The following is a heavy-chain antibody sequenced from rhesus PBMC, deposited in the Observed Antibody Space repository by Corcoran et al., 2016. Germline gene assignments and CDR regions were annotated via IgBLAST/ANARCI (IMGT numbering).Heavy chain of an antibody. J-gene: IGHJ4*01. CDR3: ARDLTSGSYYFDY. Sequence: QVQLQESGPGLVKPSETLSLTCAVSGGSVSSSNWWSWIRQPPGKGLEWIGYISVNSCSNYYNPSLNSLVTISTNTSKNQFSLKLSSVTAADTAVYYCARDLTSGSYYFDYWGQGVLVTVSS. D-gene: IGHD3-16*01. V-gene: IGHV4-65*01. CDR2: ISVNSCSN. CDR1: GGSVSSSNW.